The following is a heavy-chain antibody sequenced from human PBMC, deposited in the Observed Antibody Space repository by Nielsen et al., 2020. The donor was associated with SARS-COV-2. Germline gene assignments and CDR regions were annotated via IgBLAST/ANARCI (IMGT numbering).Heavy chain of an antibody. J-gene: IGHJ2*01. Sequence: GESLKISCVASGFTFSDYYMSWIRQAPGKGLEWLSYISNTGTSIYYPDSVKGRFTISRDNARNSLFLQMSSLRAEDTAVYYCARDRNWARRDWHLDLWGRGTLVTVSS. V-gene: IGHV3-11*01. CDR2: ISNTGTSI. CDR3: ARDRNWARRDWHLDL. D-gene: IGHD7-27*01. CDR1: GFTFSDYY.